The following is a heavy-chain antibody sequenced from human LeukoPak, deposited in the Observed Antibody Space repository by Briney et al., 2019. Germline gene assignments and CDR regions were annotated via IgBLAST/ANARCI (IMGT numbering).Heavy chain of an antibody. CDR1: GGTFSSYA. CDR3: ARAAIAAAGGHVGAFDI. Sequence: ASVKVSCKASGGTFSSYAISWVRQAPGQGLEWMGRIIPIFGTANYAQKFQGRVTITADESTSTAYMELSSLRSEDTAVYYCARAAIAAAGGHVGAFDIWGQGTMVTVSS. CDR2: IIPIFGTA. D-gene: IGHD6-13*01. J-gene: IGHJ3*02. V-gene: IGHV1-69*13.